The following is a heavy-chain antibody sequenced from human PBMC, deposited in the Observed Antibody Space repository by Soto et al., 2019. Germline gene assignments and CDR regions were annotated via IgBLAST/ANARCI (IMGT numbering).Heavy chain of an antibody. Sequence: EVQLVESGGGLVQPGGSLRLSCAASGFTFSSYSMNWVRQAPGKGLEWVSYISSSSSTIYYADSVKGRFTISRDNAKNSLYLQMNSLRAEDTAVYYCARDLGLGGMDVWGQGTTVTVSS. D-gene: IGHD7-27*01. CDR2: ISSSSSTI. CDR3: ARDLGLGGMDV. CDR1: GFTFSSYS. V-gene: IGHV3-48*01. J-gene: IGHJ6*02.